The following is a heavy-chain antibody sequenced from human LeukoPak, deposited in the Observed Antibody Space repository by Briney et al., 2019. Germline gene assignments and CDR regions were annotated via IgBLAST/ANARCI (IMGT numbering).Heavy chain of an antibody. J-gene: IGHJ3*02. CDR1: GFTFSSYG. Sequence: GGSLRLSCAASGFTFSSYGMHWVRQAPGKGLEWVAVISYDGSNKYYADSVKGRFTISRDNSKNTLYLQMNSLRTEDTAVYYCAKAEGIKWLLSGDAFDIWGQGTMVTVSS. CDR2: ISYDGSNK. V-gene: IGHV3-30*18. D-gene: IGHD5-12*01. CDR3: AKAEGIKWLLSGDAFDI.